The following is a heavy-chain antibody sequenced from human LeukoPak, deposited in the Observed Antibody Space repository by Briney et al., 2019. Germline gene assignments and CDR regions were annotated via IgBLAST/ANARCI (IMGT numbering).Heavy chain of an antibody. Sequence: ASVKVSCKASGYTFTSYGISWVRQAPGQGLEWMGWISAYNGNTNYAQKFQGRVTMTRDTSISTAYMELSRLRSDDTAVYYCARTNAYHPALDYWGQGTLVTVSS. CDR2: ISAYNGNT. V-gene: IGHV1-18*01. J-gene: IGHJ4*02. CDR3: ARTNAYHPALDY. CDR1: GYTFTSYG.